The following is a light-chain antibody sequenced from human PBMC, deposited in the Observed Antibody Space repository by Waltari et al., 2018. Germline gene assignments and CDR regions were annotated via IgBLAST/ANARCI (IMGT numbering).Light chain of an antibody. V-gene: IGLV4-69*02. J-gene: IGLJ3*02. CDR1: SGHSSNS. Sequence: QLVLTQSPSASASLGASVKLTCTLCSGHSSNSVAWNQQQPEKGPRFLMKVNSDCSHSKGDEIPDRFSGSSSGAERYLTISTVQSEYEAVYYCQTGGHGTWVFGGGTKLTVL. CDR2: VNSDCSH. CDR3: QTGGHGTWV.